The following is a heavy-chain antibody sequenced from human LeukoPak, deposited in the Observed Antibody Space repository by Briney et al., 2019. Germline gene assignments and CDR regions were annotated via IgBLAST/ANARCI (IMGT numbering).Heavy chain of an antibody. J-gene: IGHJ3*02. CDR3: ARDSSDSSGYSLDAFDI. D-gene: IGHD3-22*01. CDR1: GFTFSSYS. CDR2: ISSSSSYI. V-gene: IGHV3-21*01. Sequence: GGSLRLSCAASGFTFSSYSMNWVRQAPGKGLEWVSSISSSSSYIYYADSVKGRFTISRDNAKNSLYLQMNSLRAEDMAVYYCARDSSDSSGYSLDAFDIWGQGTMVTVSS.